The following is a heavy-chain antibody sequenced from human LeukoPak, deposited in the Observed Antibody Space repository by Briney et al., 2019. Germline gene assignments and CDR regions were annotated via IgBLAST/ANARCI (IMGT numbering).Heavy chain of an antibody. CDR1: GNTFTSYD. CDR2: MDPNSGNT. J-gene: IGHJ6*03. Sequence: ASVKVSCKASGNTFTSYDINWVRQATGQGLEWMGWMDPNSGNTGYAQKFQGRVTITRNTSISTAYMELSSLRSEDTAVYYCARGHYYYGSGSYYMDVWGKGTTVTVSS. D-gene: IGHD3-10*01. CDR3: ARGHYYYGSGSYYMDV. V-gene: IGHV1-8*03.